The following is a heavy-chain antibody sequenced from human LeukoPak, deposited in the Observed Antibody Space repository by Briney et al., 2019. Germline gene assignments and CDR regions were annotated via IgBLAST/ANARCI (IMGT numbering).Heavy chain of an antibody. Sequence: GGSLRLSCAASRFTFSSYAMHWVRQAPGKGLEWVTVISYDGSHKYYADSVKGRFTISRDNSKSTLYLQMNSLRAEDTAVYYCAKDGASGTYSTYYFDYWGRGTLSPSPQ. D-gene: IGHD3-10*01. CDR3: AKDGASGTYSTYYFDY. CDR1: RFTFSSYA. CDR2: ISYDGSHK. J-gene: IGHJ4*02. V-gene: IGHV3-30-3*01.